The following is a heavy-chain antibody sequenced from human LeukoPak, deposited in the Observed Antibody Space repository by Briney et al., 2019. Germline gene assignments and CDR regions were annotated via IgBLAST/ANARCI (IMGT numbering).Heavy chain of an antibody. D-gene: IGHD1-7*01. CDR2: IYSGGST. CDR1: GFTASSNY. CDR3: ATARNFRFEY. J-gene: IGHJ4*02. V-gene: IGHV3-53*01. Sequence: GGSLRLSCAASGFTASSNYMSWVRQAPGKGLEWVSVIYSGGSTYYADSVKGRFTISRDNSKNTLYLQMNSLRAEDTALYFCATARNFRFEYWGQGSLVIVSA.